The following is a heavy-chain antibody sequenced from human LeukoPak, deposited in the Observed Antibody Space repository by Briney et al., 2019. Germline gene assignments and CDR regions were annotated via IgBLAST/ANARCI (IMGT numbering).Heavy chain of an antibody. CDR3: ARGSIAALGRSDAFDI. Sequence: SVKVSCKASGGTFSSYAISWVRQAPGQGLEWMGRIIPILGIANYAQKFQGRVTITADESTSTAYMELSSLRSEDTAVYYCARGSIAALGRSDAFDIWGQGTMVTVSS. V-gene: IGHV1-69*04. J-gene: IGHJ3*02. CDR1: GGTFSSYA. CDR2: IIPILGIA. D-gene: IGHD6-6*01.